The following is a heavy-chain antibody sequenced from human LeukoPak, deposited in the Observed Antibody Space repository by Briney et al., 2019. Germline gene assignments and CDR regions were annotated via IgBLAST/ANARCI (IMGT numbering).Heavy chain of an antibody. D-gene: IGHD3-22*01. CDR2: ISNSGST. CDR1: GGSISSGDYL. V-gene: IGHV4-30-4*01. J-gene: IGHJ4*02. Sequence: SETLSLTCTVSGGSISSGDYLWNWIRQPPGKGLEWIGYISNSGSTYYNPSLKSRVTISVDTSKNQFSLKLSSVTAADAAVYYCDRVGDFYDSLGYSIDYWGRGSLVTVSS. CDR3: DRVGDFYDSLGYSIDY.